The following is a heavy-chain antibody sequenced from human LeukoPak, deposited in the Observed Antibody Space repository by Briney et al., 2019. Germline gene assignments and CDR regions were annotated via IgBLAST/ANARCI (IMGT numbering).Heavy chain of an antibody. CDR2: ISYDGSNK. V-gene: IGHV3-30-3*01. CDR3: AKDMGNWNDPLGY. Sequence: GRSLRLSCAASGFTFSSYAMHWVRQAPGKGLEWVAVISYDGSNKYYADSVKGRFTISRDNSKNTASLQMNSLRPEDTAVYYCAKDMGNWNDPLGYWGQGTLVTVSP. J-gene: IGHJ4*02. CDR1: GFTFSSYA. D-gene: IGHD1-20*01.